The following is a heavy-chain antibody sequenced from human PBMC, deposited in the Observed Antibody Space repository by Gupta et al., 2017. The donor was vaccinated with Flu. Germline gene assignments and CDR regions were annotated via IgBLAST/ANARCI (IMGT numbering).Heavy chain of an antibody. CDR2: SSPTFGTT. J-gene: IGHJ2*01. D-gene: IGHD3-16*01. CDR1: GGTFSTYA. Sequence: QVQLVQSGAEVKKPGSSLKVSCKASGGTFSTYAISWVRQAPGQGLEWMGGSSPTFGTTNYAQKFQGSVTITADESTNTAYLEVSSLRSEDTAIYYCASAYGLGQRYFDLWGRGTLVTVSS. V-gene: IGHV1-69*01. CDR3: ASAYGLGQRYFDL.